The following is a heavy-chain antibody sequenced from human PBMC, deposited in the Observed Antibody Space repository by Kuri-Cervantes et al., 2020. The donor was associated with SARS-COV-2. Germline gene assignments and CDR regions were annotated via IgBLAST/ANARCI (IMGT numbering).Heavy chain of an antibody. CDR2: IYHSGST. V-gene: IGHV4-30-2*01. CDR3: ARAGSYLDAFDI. Sequence: SETLSLTCIVSGGSISSGGYYWSWIRQPPGKGLEWIGYIYHSGSTYYNPSLKSRVTISVDRSKNQFSLKLSSVTAADTAVYYCARAGSYLDAFDIWGQGTMVTVSS. D-gene: IGHD1-26*01. CDR1: GGSISSGGYY. J-gene: IGHJ3*02.